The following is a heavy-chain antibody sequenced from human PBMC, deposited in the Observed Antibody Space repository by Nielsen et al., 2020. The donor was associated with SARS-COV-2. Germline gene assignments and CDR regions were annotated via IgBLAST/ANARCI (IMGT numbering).Heavy chain of an antibody. CDR3: ARGNYDFWSGYYYYYGMDV. Sequence: WIRQPPGKGLEWVSSISSSSSYIYYADSVKGRFTISRDNAKNSLYLQMNSLRAEDTAVYYCARGNYDFWSGYYYYYGMDVWDQGTTVTVSS. D-gene: IGHD3-3*01. J-gene: IGHJ6*02. V-gene: IGHV3-21*01. CDR2: ISSSSSYI.